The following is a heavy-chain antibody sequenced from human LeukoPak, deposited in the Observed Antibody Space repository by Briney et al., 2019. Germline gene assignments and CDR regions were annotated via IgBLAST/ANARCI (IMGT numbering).Heavy chain of an antibody. CDR1: GGSISSSSYN. Sequence: SETLSLTCAVSGGSISSSSYNSGWIRQPPGKGLEWIGSIYYSGSTYYNPSLKSRVTISVDTSKNQFSLKLSSVTAADTAVYYCGRHPIVATIQNAFDIWGQGTMVTVSS. D-gene: IGHD5-12*01. V-gene: IGHV4-39*01. J-gene: IGHJ3*02. CDR2: IYYSGST. CDR3: GRHPIVATIQNAFDI.